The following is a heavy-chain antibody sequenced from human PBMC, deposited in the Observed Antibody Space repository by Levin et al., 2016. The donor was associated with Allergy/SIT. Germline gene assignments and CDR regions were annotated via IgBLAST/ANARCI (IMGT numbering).Heavy chain of an antibody. CDR3: ARGWGYFDV. V-gene: IGHV3-33*01. J-gene: IGHJ4*02. Sequence: VRQAPGKGLEWVAVIWYDGSNKYYADSVKGRFTISRDNSKNTLYLQMNSLRAEDTAVYYCARGWGYFDVLGPGNPRSPSPQ. CDR2: IWYDGSNK. D-gene: IGHD7-27*01.